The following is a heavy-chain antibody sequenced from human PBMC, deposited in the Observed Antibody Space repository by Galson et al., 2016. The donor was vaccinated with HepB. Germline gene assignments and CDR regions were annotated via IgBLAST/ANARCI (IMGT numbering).Heavy chain of an antibody. J-gene: IGHJ4*02. CDR2: IYWDDDK. CDR3: ALSSRYYGSGSSYGVFDY. D-gene: IGHD3-10*01. V-gene: IGHV2-5*02. CDR1: GFSLSSSGVG. Sequence: PALVKPTQTLTLTCTLSGFSLSSSGVGVGWIRQPPGKALKWLALIYWDDDKRYSPSLKSRLTITKDTSKNQVVLTMTNVDPVDTATYYCALSSRYYGSGSSYGVFDYWGQGTVVTVSS.